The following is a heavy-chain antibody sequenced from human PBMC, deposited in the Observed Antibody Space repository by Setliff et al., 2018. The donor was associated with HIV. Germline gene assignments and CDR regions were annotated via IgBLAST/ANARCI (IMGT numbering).Heavy chain of an antibody. D-gene: IGHD1-1*01. CDR1: GGSLNDYY. Sequence: TLSLTCAVYGGSLNDYYWSWIRLPPGKGLEWIGEINHSGSTNYNPSLKSRVTISVDTSKNQFSLKLTSVTAADTAVYYCARDWNHYFYYMDVWGKGTTVTVSS. J-gene: IGHJ6*03. V-gene: IGHV4-34*01. CDR3: ARDWNHYFYYMDV. CDR2: INHSGST.